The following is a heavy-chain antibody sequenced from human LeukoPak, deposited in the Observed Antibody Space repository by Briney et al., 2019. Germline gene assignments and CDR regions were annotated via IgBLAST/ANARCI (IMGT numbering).Heavy chain of an antibody. CDR3: ARDPSVTVNNAFDI. J-gene: IGHJ3*02. V-gene: IGHV3-7*01. D-gene: IGHD4-11*01. CDR1: GFTFSSYW. CDR2: IKQDGSEK. Sequence: PGGSLRLSCAAPGFTFSSYWMSWVRQAPGKGLEWVANIKQDGSEKYYVDSVKSRFAISRDNAKKSLYLQMNSLRAEDTAVYYCARDPSVTVNNAFDIWGQGTMVTVSS.